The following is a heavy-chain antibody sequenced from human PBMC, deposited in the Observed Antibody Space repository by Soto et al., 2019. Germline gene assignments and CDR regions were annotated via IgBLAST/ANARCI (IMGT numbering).Heavy chain of an antibody. D-gene: IGHD7-27*01. Sequence: LRLSCAASGFTFSSYGMHLVRQAPGKGLEWVAVISYDGSNKYYADSVKGRFTISRDNSKNTLYLQMNSLRAEDTAVYYCAKLFLGTVYFDYWGQGTLVTVSS. CDR1: GFTFSSYG. J-gene: IGHJ4*02. CDR2: ISYDGSNK. CDR3: AKLFLGTVYFDY. V-gene: IGHV3-30*18.